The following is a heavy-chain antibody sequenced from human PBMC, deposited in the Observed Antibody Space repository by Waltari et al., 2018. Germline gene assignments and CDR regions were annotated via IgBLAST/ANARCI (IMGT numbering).Heavy chain of an antibody. D-gene: IGHD6-19*01. J-gene: IGHJ5*01. CDR3: ARALYSHSSGHWFDS. Sequence: EVQLVESGGGLVQPGGSLRLSCAASGFTFSAYEMNWVRQAPGGGVGWLSYISTGGTPNYYTGSVKGRFTSSRDDAKDSLYLHMSSLRADDTAVYYCARALYSHSSGHWFDSWGQGSLVTVSS. V-gene: IGHV3-48*03. CDR1: GFTFSAYE. CDR2: ISTGGTPN.